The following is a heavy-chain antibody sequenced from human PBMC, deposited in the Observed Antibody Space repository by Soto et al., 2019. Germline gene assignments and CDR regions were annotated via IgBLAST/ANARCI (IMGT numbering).Heavy chain of an antibody. CDR1: GFTFSSYS. J-gene: IGHJ4*02. CDR2: ISSSSSTI. V-gene: IGHV3-48*01. D-gene: IGHD6-13*01. Sequence: EVQLVESVGGLVQPGGSLRLSCAASGFTFSSYSMNWVRQAPGKGLEWVSYISSSSSTIYYADSVKGRFTISRDNAKNSLYLQMNSLRAEDTAVYYCARDSLAAGIYFDYWGQGTLVTVSS. CDR3: ARDSLAAGIYFDY.